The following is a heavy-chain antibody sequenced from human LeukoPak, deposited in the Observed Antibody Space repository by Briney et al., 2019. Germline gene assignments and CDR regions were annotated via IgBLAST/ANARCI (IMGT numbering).Heavy chain of an antibody. CDR3: AREVVAAAAGYYYYYYMDV. J-gene: IGHJ6*03. Sequence: PGGSLRLSCAASGFTFSSYWMSWVRQAPGKGLEWVANIKQDGSEKYYVDSVKGRFTISRDNAKNSLYLQMNSLRAEDTAVYYCAREVVAAAAGYYYYYYMDVWGKGTTVTISS. CDR1: GFTFSSYW. CDR2: IKQDGSEK. D-gene: IGHD6-13*01. V-gene: IGHV3-7*01.